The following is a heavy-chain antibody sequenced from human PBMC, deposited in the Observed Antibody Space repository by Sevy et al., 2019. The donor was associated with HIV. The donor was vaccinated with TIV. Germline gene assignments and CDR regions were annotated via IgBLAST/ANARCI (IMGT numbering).Heavy chain of an antibody. V-gene: IGHV4-4*07. CDR3: ASRKSHPYGSGSHDLGGFFDY. CDR1: GGSISSYY. D-gene: IGHD3-10*01. J-gene: IGHJ4*02. Sequence: SETLSLTCTVSGGSISSYYWSWIRQPAGKGLEWIGRIYTSGSTNYNPSLKSRVTMSVDTSKNQFSLKLSSVTAADTAVYYCASRKSHPYGSGSHDLGGFFDYWGQGTLVTVSS. CDR2: IYTSGST.